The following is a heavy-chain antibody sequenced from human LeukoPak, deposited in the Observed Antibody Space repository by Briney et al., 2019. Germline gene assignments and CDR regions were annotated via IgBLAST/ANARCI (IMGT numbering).Heavy chain of an antibody. Sequence: TSETLSLTCTVSGYSISSGYYWGWIRQPPGKGLEWIGYISYSGSTNYNPSLKSRVTISVDTSKNQFSLKLSSVTAADTAVYYCARRGSSSWVYFDCWGQGTLVTVSS. CDR3: ARRGSSSWVYFDC. V-gene: IGHV4-38-2*02. J-gene: IGHJ4*02. CDR2: ISYSGST. D-gene: IGHD6-13*01. CDR1: GYSISSGYY.